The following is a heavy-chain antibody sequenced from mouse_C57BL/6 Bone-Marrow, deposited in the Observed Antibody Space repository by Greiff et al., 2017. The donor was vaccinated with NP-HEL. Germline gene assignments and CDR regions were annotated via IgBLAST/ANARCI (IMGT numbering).Heavy chain of an antibody. Sequence: QVTLKESGPGILQSSQTLSLTCSFSGFSLSTSGMGVSWIRQPSGKGLEWLAHIYWDDDKRYNPSLKSRLTISKDTSRNQVFLKITSVDTADTATYYCARRLLRYPYYFDYWGQGTTLTVSS. CDR2: IYWDDDK. D-gene: IGHD1-1*01. V-gene: IGHV8-12*01. CDR3: ARRLLRYPYYFDY. J-gene: IGHJ2*01. CDR1: GFSLSTSGMG.